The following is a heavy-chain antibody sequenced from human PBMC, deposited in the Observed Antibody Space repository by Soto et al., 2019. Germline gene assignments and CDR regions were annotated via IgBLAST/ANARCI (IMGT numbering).Heavy chain of an antibody. V-gene: IGHV4-59*08. CDR3: ARAWPPGGWYYFDY. J-gene: IGHJ4*02. Sequence: PSETLSLTCTVSGGSISSYYWSWIRQPPGKGLEWIGYIYYSGSTNYNPSLKSRVTISVDTSKNQFSLKLSSVTAADTAVYYCARAWPPGGWYYFDYWGQGTLGTVSS. D-gene: IGHD6-19*01. CDR1: GGSISSYY. CDR2: IYYSGST.